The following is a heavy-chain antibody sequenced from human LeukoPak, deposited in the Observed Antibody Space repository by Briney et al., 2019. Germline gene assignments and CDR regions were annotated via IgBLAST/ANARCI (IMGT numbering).Heavy chain of an antibody. J-gene: IGHJ4*02. Sequence: GGSLTLSCVVSGFTFTTHAMSWVRQAPGKGLEWVSSISTSGANTYYTTSVEGRFTISRDISKNTLYLRMNSLRADDAALYYCAKRPLDNCRGGFDFWGRGTLVTVSS. V-gene: IGHV3-23*01. D-gene: IGHD1-1*01. CDR3: AKRPLDNCRGGFDF. CDR1: GFTFTTHA. CDR2: ISTSGANT.